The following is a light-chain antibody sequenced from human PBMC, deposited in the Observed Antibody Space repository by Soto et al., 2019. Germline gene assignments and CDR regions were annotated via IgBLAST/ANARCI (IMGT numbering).Light chain of an antibody. CDR3: QQSYSTPWT. CDR1: QSVGGD. J-gene: IGKJ1*01. CDR2: GAS. Sequence: IGMTQSAATLSVSPGERAILSCRASQSVGGDLAWYQRKPGQAPRLLIYGASSRAPGIPTRFSGSGSGTDFTLTISSLEPEDFATYYCQQSYSTPWTFCQGTKVDIK. V-gene: IGKV3-15*01.